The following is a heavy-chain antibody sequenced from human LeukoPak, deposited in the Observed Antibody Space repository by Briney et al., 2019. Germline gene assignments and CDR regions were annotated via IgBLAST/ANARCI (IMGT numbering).Heavy chain of an antibody. V-gene: IGHV3-7*01. CDR2: INPDGSEK. D-gene: IGHD6-13*01. J-gene: IGHJ4*02. Sequence: PGGSLRLSCAASGFSFRNYWMSWVRQAPGKGLEWVANINPDGSEKYYVDSVKGRFTISRDNAKNSLCLQMDSLRAEDTAVYYCAGAGTAGSVDYWSQGTLVTVPS. CDR1: GFSFRNYW. CDR3: AGAGTAGSVDY.